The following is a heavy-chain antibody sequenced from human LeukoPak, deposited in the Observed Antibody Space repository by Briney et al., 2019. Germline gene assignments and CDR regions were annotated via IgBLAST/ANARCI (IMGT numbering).Heavy chain of an antibody. CDR1: GFTFSSYA. CDR3: AKAPVGYDSSGYYYNGMDV. J-gene: IGHJ6*02. Sequence: GGSLRLSCAASGFTFSSYAMSWVRQAPGKGLEWVSAISGSGGSTYYADSVKGRFTISGDNSKNTLYLQMNSLRAEDTAVYYCAKAPVGYDSSGYYYNGMDVWGQGTTVTVSS. V-gene: IGHV3-23*01. D-gene: IGHD3-22*01. CDR2: ISGSGGST.